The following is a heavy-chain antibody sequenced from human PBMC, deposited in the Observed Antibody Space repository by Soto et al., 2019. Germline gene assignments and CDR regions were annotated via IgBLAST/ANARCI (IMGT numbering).Heavy chain of an antibody. CDR3: ARGLSYRYAFDI. Sequence: PSETLSLTCAVYGGSFSGYYWSWIRQPPGKGLEWIGEINHSGSTNYNPSLKSRVTISVDTSKNQFSLKLSSVTAADTAVYYCARGLSYRYAFDIWGQGTMVNV. J-gene: IGHJ3*02. CDR2: INHSGST. D-gene: IGHD3-16*02. CDR1: GGSFSGYY. V-gene: IGHV4-34*01.